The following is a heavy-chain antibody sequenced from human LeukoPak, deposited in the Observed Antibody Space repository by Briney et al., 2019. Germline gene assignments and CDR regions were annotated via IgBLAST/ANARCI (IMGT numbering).Heavy chain of an antibody. CDR3: AKDRTVGASYWYFDL. CDR2: IIPIFGTA. D-gene: IGHD1-26*01. CDR1: GGTFSSYA. J-gene: IGHJ2*01. Sequence: VASVKVSCKASGGTFSSYAISWVRQAPGQGLEWMGGIIPIFGTANYAQKFQGRVTITADESTSTAYMELSSLRSEDTAVYYCAKDRTVGASYWYFDLWGRGTLVTVSS. V-gene: IGHV1-69*13.